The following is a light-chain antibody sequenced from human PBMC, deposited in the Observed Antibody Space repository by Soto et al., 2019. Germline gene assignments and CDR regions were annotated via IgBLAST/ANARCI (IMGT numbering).Light chain of an antibody. CDR2: RAS. J-gene: IGKJ5*01. V-gene: IGKV3-15*01. CDR3: QQYYSYPRT. CDR1: QNIYSN. Sequence: IVMTQSPATLSVSPGERATLSCRASQNIYSNVAWYQQRPGQAPRLLIYRASTRAPGIPARFSGSGSGTEFTLTISCLQSEDFATYYCQQYYSYPRTFGQGTRLEIK.